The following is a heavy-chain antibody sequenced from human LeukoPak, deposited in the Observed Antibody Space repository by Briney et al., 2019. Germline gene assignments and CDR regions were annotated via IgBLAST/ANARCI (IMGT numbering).Heavy chain of an antibody. J-gene: IGHJ4*02. D-gene: IGHD1-14*01. V-gene: IGHV3-30*04. CDR1: GFTFSSYA. Sequence: GGSLRLSCAASGFTFSSYAMSWVRQAPGKGLEWVAVISYDGSNKYYADSVKGRFTISRDNSKNTLYLQMNSLRAEDTAVYYCASRGYNGGSLDYWGQGTLVTVSS. CDR3: ASRGYNGGSLDY. CDR2: ISYDGSNK.